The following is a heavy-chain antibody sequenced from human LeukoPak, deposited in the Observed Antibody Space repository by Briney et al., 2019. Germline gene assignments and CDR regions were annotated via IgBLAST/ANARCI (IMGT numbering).Heavy chain of an antibody. CDR1: GGSISSYY. V-gene: IGHV4-59*01. CDR3: ARDLGFSSSSDYYYYGLGV. J-gene: IGHJ6*02. D-gene: IGHD6-6*01. CDR2: IYYSGGT. Sequence: SETLSLTCTVSGGSISSYYWTWIRQPPGKGLEWIGYIYYSGGTSYSPSLKSRATISVDTSKNQFSLKLRSVTAADAAVYYCARDLGFSSSSDYYYYGLGVWGQGTTVTVS.